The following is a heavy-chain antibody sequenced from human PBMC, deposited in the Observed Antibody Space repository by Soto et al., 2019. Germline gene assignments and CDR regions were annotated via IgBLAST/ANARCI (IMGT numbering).Heavy chain of an antibody. J-gene: IGHJ6*02. CDR3: ARLNGYCVSTSCHGYYGMDV. Sequence: GESLKISCKGSGYSFTSYWTGWVRQMPGKGLEWMGIIYPGDSDTRYSPSFQGQVTISADKSISTAYLQWSSLKAADTAVYYCARLNGYCVSTSCHGYYGMDVWGQGTTVNVSS. CDR2: IYPGDSDT. V-gene: IGHV5-51*01. CDR1: GYSFTSYW. D-gene: IGHD2-2*03.